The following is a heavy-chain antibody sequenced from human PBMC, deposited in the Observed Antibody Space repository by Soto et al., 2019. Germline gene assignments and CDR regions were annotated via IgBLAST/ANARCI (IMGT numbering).Heavy chain of an antibody. CDR2: INPNGGVT. CDR3: ARESGGATAPLDYDSCCMDV. D-gene: IGHD5-12*01. Sequence: QVQLVQSGAEVKKPGASVTVSCRSSGDTFNDYYIHWVRQAPGQGLEWMGWINPNGGVTKYAQKFQGWVSRTRHTSIRTVYMPLSRRRSDDTAVYYCARESGGATAPLDYDSCCMDVWGTGTTVTVSS. J-gene: IGHJ6*03. V-gene: IGHV1-2*04. CDR1: GDTFNDYY.